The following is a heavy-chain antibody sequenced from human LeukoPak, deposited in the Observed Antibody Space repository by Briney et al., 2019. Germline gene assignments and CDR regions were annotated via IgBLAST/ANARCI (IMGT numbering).Heavy chain of an antibody. Sequence: SETLSLTRTVSGGSMSGYYWSWIRQPPGKELEWIGYIYYSGSTNYNPSLKSRVTISVDTSKNQFSLKLSSVTAADTAVYYCAGSYSSGYFNYFDYWGQGTLVTVSS. CDR1: GGSMSGYY. CDR2: IYYSGST. V-gene: IGHV4-59*01. CDR3: AGSYSSGYFNYFDY. D-gene: IGHD3-22*01. J-gene: IGHJ4*02.